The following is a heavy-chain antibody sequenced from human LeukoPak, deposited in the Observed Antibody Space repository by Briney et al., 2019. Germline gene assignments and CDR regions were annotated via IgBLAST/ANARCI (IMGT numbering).Heavy chain of an antibody. D-gene: IGHD6-13*01. CDR3: ASRIAAAGTDEFDY. J-gene: IGHJ4*02. CDR2: IIPILGIA. V-gene: IGHV1-69*04. Sequence: SVKVSCKASGGTFSSYAISWVRQAPGQGLEWMGRIIPILGIANYAQKFQGRVTITADKPTSTAYMELSSLRSEDTAVYYCASRIAAAGTDEFDYWGQGTLVTVSS. CDR1: GGTFSSYA.